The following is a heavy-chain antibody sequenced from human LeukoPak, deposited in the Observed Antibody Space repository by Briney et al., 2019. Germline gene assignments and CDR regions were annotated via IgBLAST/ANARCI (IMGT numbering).Heavy chain of an antibody. CDR3: ASYVRPYDFWSGYYYYYGMDV. Sequence: GGSLRLSCAASGFTFSSYAMSWVRQAPGKGLEWVSAISGSGGSTYYADSVKGRFTISRDNSKNTLYLQMNSLRAEDTAVYYCASYVRPYDFWSGYYYYYGMDVWGQGTTVTVSS. D-gene: IGHD3-3*01. V-gene: IGHV3-23*01. CDR2: ISGSGGST. J-gene: IGHJ6*02. CDR1: GFTFSSYA.